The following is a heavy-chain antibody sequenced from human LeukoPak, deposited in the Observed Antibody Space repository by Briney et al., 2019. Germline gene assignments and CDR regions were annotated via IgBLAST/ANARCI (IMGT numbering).Heavy chain of an antibody. CDR2: LFDSVNT. Sequence: PSETLSLTWTVSGGSISSHYWSWIRQPPGKGLEWIAYLFDSVNTKDNPSLQSRLTLSADTSKNQFSLRLSSVTAADTAVYYCATIKRGSIFGYFDFWGQGIKVTVSS. CDR3: ATIKRGSIFGYFDF. CDR1: GGSISSHY. J-gene: IGHJ4*02. D-gene: IGHD5-18*01. V-gene: IGHV4-59*11.